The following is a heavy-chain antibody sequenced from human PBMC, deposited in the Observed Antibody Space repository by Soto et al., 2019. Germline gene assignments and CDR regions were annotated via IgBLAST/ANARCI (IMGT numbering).Heavy chain of an antibody. D-gene: IGHD6-19*01. CDR2: ISGSGGST. J-gene: IGHJ4*02. V-gene: IGHV3-23*01. CDR3: AKRGAGHYFDY. CDR1: GFTFSSYA. Sequence: EVQLLESGGGLVQPGGSLRLSCAASGFTFSSYAMSWVRQAPGKGLEWVSVISGSGGSTYYADSVKGRFTISRDNSKNTLYLQMTSLRAEDPAVYYCAKRGAGHYFDYWGQGTLVTVSS.